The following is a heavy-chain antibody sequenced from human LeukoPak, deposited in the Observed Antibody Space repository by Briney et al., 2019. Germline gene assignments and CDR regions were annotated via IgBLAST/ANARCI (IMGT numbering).Heavy chain of an antibody. CDR3: ARDNYYDSSGYYPPWFDP. J-gene: IGHJ5*02. CDR2: IIPIFGTA. Sequence: RASVKVSCKASGGTFSSYAISWVRQAPGQGLEWMEGIIPIFGTANYAQKFQGRVTITTDESTSTAYMELSSLSSEDTAVYYCARDNYYDSSGYYPPWFDPWGQGTLVTVSS. CDR1: GGTFSSYA. D-gene: IGHD3-22*01. V-gene: IGHV1-69*05.